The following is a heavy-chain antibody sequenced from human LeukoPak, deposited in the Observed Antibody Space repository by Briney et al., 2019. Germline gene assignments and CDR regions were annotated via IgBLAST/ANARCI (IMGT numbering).Heavy chain of an antibody. CDR1: GFTFSSYD. J-gene: IGHJ4*02. CDR2: IGTAGDT. Sequence: GGSLRLSCAASGFTFSSYDMHWVRQATGKGLEWVSAIGTAGDTYYPGSVKGRFTISRDNAKNSLFLQMNSLRGEDTAVYYCARCTTGKTFGSLREIKKSREIDYWGQGTLVTVSS. D-gene: IGHD1-1*01. V-gene: IGHV3-13*01. CDR3: ARCTTGKTFGSLREIKKSREIDY.